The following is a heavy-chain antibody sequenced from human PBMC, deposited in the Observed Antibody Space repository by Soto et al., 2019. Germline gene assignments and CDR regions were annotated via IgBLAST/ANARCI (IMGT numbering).Heavy chain of an antibody. J-gene: IGHJ6*03. Sequence: PGGSLRLSCAASGFTFSSYAMSWVRQAPGKGLEWVSAISGSGGSTYYADSVKGRFTISRDNSKNTLYLQMNSLRAEDTAVYYCAPLPPYVEVYYYMDVWGKGTTVTVSS. D-gene: IGHD3-16*01. CDR2: ISGSGGST. V-gene: IGHV3-23*01. CDR3: APLPPYVEVYYYMDV. CDR1: GFTFSSYA.